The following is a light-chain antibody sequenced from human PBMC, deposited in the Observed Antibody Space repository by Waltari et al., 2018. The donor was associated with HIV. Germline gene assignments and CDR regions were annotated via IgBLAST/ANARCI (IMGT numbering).Light chain of an antibody. CDR3: LLSFGDSRL. J-gene: IGLJ2*01. Sequence: QALVTPEPSLTVSPGGTVFLTCAPNSGPVTKTNYPYWFHQNSGQAPRTLIFDAVKAHSWTPGRFSGLLLGGKAALTLLDARPEDEAVYFCLLSFGDSRLFGGGTKLTVL. CDR2: DAV. V-gene: IGLV7-46*02. CDR1: SGPVTKTNY.